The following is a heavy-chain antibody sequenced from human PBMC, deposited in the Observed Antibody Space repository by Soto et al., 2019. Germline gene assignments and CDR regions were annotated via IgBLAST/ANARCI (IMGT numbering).Heavy chain of an antibody. CDR1: GYTFTSYD. CDR3: TRENNWEGVDY. D-gene: IGHD1-20*01. V-gene: IGHV1-8*01. J-gene: IGHJ4*02. CDR2: MNPNSGNT. Sequence: QVQLVQSGAEVKKPGASVKVSCKASGYTFTSYDINWVRQGTGQGLEWMGWMNPNSGNTGYAQKLQGRVTMTTNTAISTAYTELSSLRSEDTAVYYCTRENNWEGVDYWGQRTLVTVSS.